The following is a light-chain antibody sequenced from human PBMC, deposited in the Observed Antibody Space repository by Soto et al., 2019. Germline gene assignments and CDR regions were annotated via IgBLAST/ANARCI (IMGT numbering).Light chain of an antibody. V-gene: IGLV1-40*01. Sequence: QSVLTQPPSVSEGPGQRVTISCTGSSSNSGAGYEAHWYQQVPGTAPKLLIYENNNRPSGVPDRFSGSKSGTSASLAITGLQAEDEAEYYCQSYDSSLSGYVFGTGTKLTVL. CDR3: QSYDSSLSGYV. CDR1: SSNSGAGYE. CDR2: ENN. J-gene: IGLJ1*01.